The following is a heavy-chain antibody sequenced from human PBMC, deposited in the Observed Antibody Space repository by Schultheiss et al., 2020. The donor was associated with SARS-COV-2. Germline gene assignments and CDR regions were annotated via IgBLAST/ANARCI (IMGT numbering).Heavy chain of an antibody. D-gene: IGHD4-17*01. Sequence: GGSLRLSCAASGFTFSSYGMHWVRQAPGKGLEWVAVISYDGSNKYYADSVKGRFTISRDNAKNSLYLQMNSLRAEDTAVYYCARDRTPTVTLPFDPWGQGTLVTVSS. CDR1: GFTFSSYG. J-gene: IGHJ5*02. V-gene: IGHV3-30*03. CDR2: ISYDGSNK. CDR3: ARDRTPTVTLPFDP.